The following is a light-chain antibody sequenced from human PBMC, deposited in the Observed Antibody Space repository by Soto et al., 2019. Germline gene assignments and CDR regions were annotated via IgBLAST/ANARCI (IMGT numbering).Light chain of an antibody. CDR2: GAS. Sequence: EIVMTKSPGTLSVSPGERATLSCRASQSITNNLAWYQQKVGQAPRLLIYGASTRTTGIPARFRGSGSGTEFTLTISSLESEDFAVYYCQQYNHWPPKMAFGQGTKVEIK. J-gene: IGKJ1*01. CDR1: QSITNN. CDR3: QQYNHWPPKMA. V-gene: IGKV3-15*01.